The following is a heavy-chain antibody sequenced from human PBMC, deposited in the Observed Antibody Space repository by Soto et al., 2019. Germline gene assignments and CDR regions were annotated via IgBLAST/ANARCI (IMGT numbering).Heavy chain of an antibody. Sequence: EVQLLESGGGLVQPGGSLRLSCTASGFTFSDHAMTWVRQAPGKGLQWVSGINGGGSGAYYADSVKGRFTVSRANSNNTLFLQMDSLRVEDTAVYYCAIDLWWYTHWGQGTLVTVSS. CDR1: GFTFSDHA. V-gene: IGHV3-23*01. CDR3: AIDLWWYTH. D-gene: IGHD2-15*01. J-gene: IGHJ1*01. CDR2: INGGGSGA.